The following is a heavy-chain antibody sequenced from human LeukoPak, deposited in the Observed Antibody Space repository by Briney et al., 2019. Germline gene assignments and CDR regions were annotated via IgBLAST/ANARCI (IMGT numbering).Heavy chain of an antibody. CDR3: AKYPRPDWRYYYYYMDF. CDR1: GFTFSSYA. D-gene: IGHD1-14*01. CDR2: ISGSGSNT. V-gene: IGHV3-23*01. J-gene: IGHJ6*03. Sequence: PGGSLRLSCGGSGFTFSSYAMSWVRQAPGKGLEWVSAISGSGSNTHYADSVKGRFTISRDHSKDTLYLQMNSLTAADTAVYYCAKYPRPDWRYYYYYMDFWGKGARVTVSS.